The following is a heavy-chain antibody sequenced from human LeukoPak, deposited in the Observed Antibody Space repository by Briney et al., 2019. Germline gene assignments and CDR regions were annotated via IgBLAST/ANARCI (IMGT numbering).Heavy chain of an antibody. CDR1: GVSIGTYY. V-gene: IGHV4-59*08. CDR2: INYRGTT. Sequence: PSETLSLTCSVSGVSIGTYYWSWVRQPRGKGLEWIGYINYRGTTSYNPSLKSRVTISVDTSKNQFFLNLRSATAADTAVYYCARLEDYVLEYWGLGTLVTVSS. J-gene: IGHJ4*02. D-gene: IGHD4-17*01. CDR3: ARLEDYVLEY.